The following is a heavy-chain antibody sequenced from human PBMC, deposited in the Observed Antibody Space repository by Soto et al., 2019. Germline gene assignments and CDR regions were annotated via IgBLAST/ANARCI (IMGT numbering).Heavy chain of an antibody. CDR1: GGSISSYY. CDR2: IYYSGST. CDR3: ARAPSYYEVWSGPHLRYYCRNG. V-gene: IGHV4-59*01. Sequence: TSETLSLTCTVSGGSISSYYWSWIRQPPGKGLEWIGYIYYSGSTNYNPSLKSRVAISVDTSKNQFSLKLSSVTAADTAVYYCARAPSYYEVWSGPHLRYYCRNGWGRGTTVTVSS. D-gene: IGHD3-3*01. J-gene: IGHJ6*04.